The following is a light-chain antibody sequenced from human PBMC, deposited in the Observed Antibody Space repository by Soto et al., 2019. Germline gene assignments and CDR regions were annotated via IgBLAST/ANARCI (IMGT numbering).Light chain of an antibody. J-gene: IGKJ1*01. CDR3: QQYNTEWEA. CDR1: QSISSW. V-gene: IGKV1-5*01. Sequence: IQMTQSPCSRSASVGDRVTITCRASQSISSWWAWYQQKPGKAPKLLIYDASSLESGVPSRFSGTGSGTEFTLTISSLQPDDVATYYCQQYNTEWEAFGQGTKVDI. CDR2: DAS.